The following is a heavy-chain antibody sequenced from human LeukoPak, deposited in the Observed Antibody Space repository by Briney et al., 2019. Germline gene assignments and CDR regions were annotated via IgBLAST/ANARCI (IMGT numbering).Heavy chain of an antibody. CDR3: ARVPYYYDSSGYYYFDY. D-gene: IGHD3-22*01. J-gene: IGHJ4*02. Sequence: SETLSLTCTVSGGSISSGSYYWSWIRQPAGKGLEWIGRIYTSGSTNYNPSLKSRVTISVDTSRNQFSLKLSSVPAADTAVYYCARVPYYYDSSGYYYFDYWGQGTLVTVSS. V-gene: IGHV4-61*02. CDR2: IYTSGST. CDR1: GGSISSGSYY.